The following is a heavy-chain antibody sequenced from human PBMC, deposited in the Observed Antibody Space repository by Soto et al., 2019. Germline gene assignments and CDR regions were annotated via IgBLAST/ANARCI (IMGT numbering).Heavy chain of an antibody. CDR3: ARGWQRVTGTYQY. J-gene: IGHJ4*02. CDR2: IFDSGTT. CDR1: GASLSSVGYY. D-gene: IGHD1-20*01. Sequence: QVQLQESGPGLVKPSQTLSLTCAVSGASLSSVGYYWHWIRQHPGKGLEWLGYIFDSGTTYYRPSLQSLLAISADDSHNQISMRLTSVTAADTAVYYCARGWQRVTGTYQYWGQGTLVSVSS. V-gene: IGHV4-31*01.